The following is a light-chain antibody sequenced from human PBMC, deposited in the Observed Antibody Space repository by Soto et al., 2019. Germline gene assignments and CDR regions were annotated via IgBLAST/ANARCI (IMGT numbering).Light chain of an antibody. J-gene: IGLJ3*02. V-gene: IGLV2-14*01. Sequence: QSVLTQPASVSGSPGQSITISCTGSNSDVGAYNYVSWFQQHPGKAPKLIIFEVSNRPSGVSNRFSGSKSGNTASLTISGLQTEDEADYYCLSYTITSILVFGGGTK. CDR2: EVS. CDR1: NSDVGAYNY. CDR3: LSYTITSILV.